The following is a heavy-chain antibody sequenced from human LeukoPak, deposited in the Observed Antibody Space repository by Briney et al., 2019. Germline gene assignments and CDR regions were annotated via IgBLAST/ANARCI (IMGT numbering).Heavy chain of an antibody. CDR1: GGSISSYY. Sequence: SETLSLTCTVSGGSISSYYWSWIRQPPGKGLEWIGYIYYSGSTNYNPSLKGRVTISVDTSKNQFSLNLRSVTAADTAVYYCARDICGYNYGCFDSWGQGTLVTVSS. J-gene: IGHJ4*02. V-gene: IGHV4-59*12. CDR3: ARDICGYNYGCFDS. D-gene: IGHD5-18*01. CDR2: IYYSGST.